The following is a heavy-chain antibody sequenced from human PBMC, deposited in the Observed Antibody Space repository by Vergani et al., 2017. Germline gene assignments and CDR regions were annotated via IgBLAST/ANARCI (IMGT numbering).Heavy chain of an antibody. CDR1: GGTFSSYA. D-gene: IGHD2-2*01. CDR2: IIPIFGTA. Sequence: QVQLLQSGAEVKKPGSSVKVSCKASGGTFSSYAISWVRQAPGQGLEWMGGIIPIFGTANYAQKFQGRVTITADESTSTAYMEMSSLRSEDTAVYYCARDWSRYCSSTSCYGSIYYCYYYGMDVWGQGTTVTVSS. CDR3: ARDWSRYCSSTSCYGSIYYCYYYGMDV. J-gene: IGHJ6*02. V-gene: IGHV1-69*12.